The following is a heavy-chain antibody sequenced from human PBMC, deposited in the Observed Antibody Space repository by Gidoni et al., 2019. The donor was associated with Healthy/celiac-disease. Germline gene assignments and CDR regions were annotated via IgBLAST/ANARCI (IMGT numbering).Heavy chain of an antibody. Sequence: GFTFSSYSMNWVRQAPGKGLEWVSYISSSSSTIYYADSVKGRFTISRDNAKNSLYLQMNSLRDEDTAVYYCARDLVVVVAAKLFHPGGMDVWGQGTTVTVSS. CDR1: GFTFSSYS. V-gene: IGHV3-48*02. D-gene: IGHD2-15*01. CDR3: ARDLVVVVAAKLFHPGGMDV. CDR2: ISSSSSTI. J-gene: IGHJ6*02.